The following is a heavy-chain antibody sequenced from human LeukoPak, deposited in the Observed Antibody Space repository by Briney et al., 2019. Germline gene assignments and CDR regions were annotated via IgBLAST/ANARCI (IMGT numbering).Heavy chain of an antibody. CDR2: IIPILGIA. Sequence: VASVKVSCKASGGTFSSYAISWVRQAPGQGLEWMGRIIPILGIANYAQKFQGRVTITADKSTSTAYMELSSLRSEDTAVYYCARGPGLPSQTPFDPRGQGPLVTVSS. CDR3: ARGPGLPSQTPFDP. D-gene: IGHD2-15*01. CDR1: GGTFSSYA. J-gene: IGHJ5*02. V-gene: IGHV1-69*04.